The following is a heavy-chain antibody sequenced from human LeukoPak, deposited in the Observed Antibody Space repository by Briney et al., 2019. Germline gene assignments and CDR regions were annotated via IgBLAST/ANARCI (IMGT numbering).Heavy chain of an antibody. Sequence: SVKVSCKASGGTFSSYAISWVRQAPGQGLEWMGGIIPIFGTANYAQKFQGRVTITADESTSAAYMELSSLRSEDTAVYYCARGANYYDSSGYYYYSMDVWGQGTTVTVSS. V-gene: IGHV1-69*13. CDR2: IIPIFGTA. D-gene: IGHD3-22*01. J-gene: IGHJ6*02. CDR3: ARGANYYDSSGYYYYSMDV. CDR1: GGTFSSYA.